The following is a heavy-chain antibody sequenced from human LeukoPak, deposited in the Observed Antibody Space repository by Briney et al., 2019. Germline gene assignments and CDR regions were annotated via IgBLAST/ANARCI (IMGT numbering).Heavy chain of an antibody. Sequence: ASVKVSCKASGYTFTSYGISWVRQAPGQGLEWMGWISAYNGNTNYAQKFQGRVTMTRDTSISTAYMELSRLRSDDTAVYYCARVARITMVRGVIIENRFDPWGQGTLVTVSS. CDR1: GYTFTSYG. CDR3: ARVARITMVRGVIIENRFDP. J-gene: IGHJ5*02. CDR2: ISAYNGNT. D-gene: IGHD3-10*01. V-gene: IGHV1-18*01.